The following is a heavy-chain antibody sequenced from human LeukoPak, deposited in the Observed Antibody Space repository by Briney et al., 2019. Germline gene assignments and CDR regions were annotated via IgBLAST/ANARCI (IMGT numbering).Heavy chain of an antibody. D-gene: IGHD5-18*01. J-gene: IGHJ3*02. Sequence: SETLSLTCAVYGGSFSGYYWSWIRQPPGKGLEWIAYIHYRGSTTYNPSLRSRVTISVDTSRNQFSLKLSSVTAADTAVYYCARSRSGYSYEHGAFEIWGQGTMVTVSS. CDR1: GGSFSGYY. V-gene: IGHV4-59*01. CDR3: ARSRSGYSYEHGAFEI. CDR2: IHYRGST.